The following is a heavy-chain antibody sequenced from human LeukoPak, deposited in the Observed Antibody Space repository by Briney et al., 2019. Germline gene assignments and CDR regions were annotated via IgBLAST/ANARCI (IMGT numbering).Heavy chain of an antibody. Sequence: SESLSLTSPVAAGSLIGHSWSWVRQPPGKRLEWIGYVSYTGTTKYNTSLQSGVTISIKTPKSQSSLNLTSWTSADKAVYSCARLLDNDISGDPDTFDVWGQGTTVIVSS. J-gene: IGHJ3*01. CDR3: ARLLDNDISGDPDTFDV. CDR1: AGSLIGHS. V-gene: IGHV4-59*11. D-gene: IGHD3-22*01. CDR2: VSYTGTT.